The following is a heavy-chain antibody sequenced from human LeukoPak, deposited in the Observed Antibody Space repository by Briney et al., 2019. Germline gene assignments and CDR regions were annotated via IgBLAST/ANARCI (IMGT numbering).Heavy chain of an antibody. CDR1: GVSFYGYH. Sequence: SETLSLTCAVYGVSFYGYHWNWIRQCLDKGLEWIGEINDRGHTNYNPSLKSRVTISADTSRKQFSLKLTSVTAADTAVYYCARDPTTEVDVPYYFDFWGQGTLVAVSS. CDR2: INDRGHT. D-gene: IGHD1-14*01. V-gene: IGHV4-34*01. J-gene: IGHJ4*02. CDR3: ARDPTTEVDVPYYFDF.